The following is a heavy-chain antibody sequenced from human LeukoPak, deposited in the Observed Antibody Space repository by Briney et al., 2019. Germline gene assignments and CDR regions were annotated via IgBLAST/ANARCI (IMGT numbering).Heavy chain of an antibody. CDR3: ARATGGSGIINWFDP. D-gene: IGHD3-10*01. CDR1: GYSISSGYY. Sequence: ASETLSLTCSVSGYSISSGYYWDWIRQPPGKGLEWIASIYHTGKSYYNPSLKSRVTISVDTSKNQISLKLRSVTAADTAVYYCARATGGSGIINWFDPWGQGTLVTVSS. V-gene: IGHV4-38-2*02. CDR2: IYHTGKS. J-gene: IGHJ5*02.